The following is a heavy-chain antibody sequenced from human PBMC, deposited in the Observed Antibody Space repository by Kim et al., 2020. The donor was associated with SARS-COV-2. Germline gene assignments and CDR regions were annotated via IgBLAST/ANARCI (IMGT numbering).Heavy chain of an antibody. D-gene: IGHD3-10*01. Sequence: ASVKVSCKASGYTFTSYAMHWVRQAPGQRLEWMGWINAGNGNTKYSQKFQGRVTITRDTSASTAYMELSSLRSEDTAVYYCARDPGGSGMSYFDYWGQGTLVTVSS. CDR3: ARDPGGSGMSYFDY. V-gene: IGHV1-3*01. CDR2: INAGNGNT. J-gene: IGHJ4*02. CDR1: GYTFTSYA.